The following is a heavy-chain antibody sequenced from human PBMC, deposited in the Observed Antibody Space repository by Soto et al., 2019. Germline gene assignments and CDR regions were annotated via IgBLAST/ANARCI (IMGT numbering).Heavy chain of an antibody. CDR1: GGSMSSYY. J-gene: IGHJ4*02. D-gene: IGHD4-17*01. CDR2: IYYSGTT. V-gene: IGHV4-59*01. CDR3: ARAPYGDYAFDY. Sequence: ASETLSLTCTVSGGSMSSYYWSWIRQPPGMGLEWIGYIYYSGTTNYNPSLKSRVTISVDTSKNQFSLKLSSVTAADAAVYYCARAPYGDYAFDYWGQGTLVTVSS.